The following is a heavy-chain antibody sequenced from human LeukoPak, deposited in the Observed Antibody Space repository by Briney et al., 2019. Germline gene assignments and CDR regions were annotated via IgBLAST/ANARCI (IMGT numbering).Heavy chain of an antibody. CDR2: INHSGST. CDR1: GGSFSGYY. J-gene: IGHJ5*02. D-gene: IGHD2-2*01. CDR3: ASLGGQLPSYNWFDP. V-gene: IGHV4-34*01. Sequence: KSSETLSLTCAVYGGSFSGYYWSWIRQPPGKGLEWIGEINHSGSTNYNPSLKSRVTISVDTSKNQFSLKLSSVTAADTAVYYCASLGGQLPSYNWFDPWGQGTLVTASS.